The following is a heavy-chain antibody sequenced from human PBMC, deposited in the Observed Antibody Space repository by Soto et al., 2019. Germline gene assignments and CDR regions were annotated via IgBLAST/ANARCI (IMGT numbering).Heavy chain of an antibody. V-gene: IGHV3-21*01. Sequence: LLVESGGGLVKPGGSPRLSCAGSGLSFSRYAMNLVRQAPGKGLEWVASISGTASHIRYADSVRGRFTISKDDAKNSLSLQMTSLRAEDTAVYFCAKGRGAAYYFDFWGRGTLVSVSS. CDR1: GLSFSRYA. D-gene: IGHD3-10*01. J-gene: IGHJ4*02. CDR2: ISGTASHI. CDR3: AKGRGAAYYFDF.